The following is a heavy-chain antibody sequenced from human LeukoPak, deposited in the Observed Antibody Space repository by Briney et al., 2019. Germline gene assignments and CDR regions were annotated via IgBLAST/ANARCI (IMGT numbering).Heavy chain of an antibody. CDR1: GYTFSSYG. V-gene: IGHV1-18*01. J-gene: IGHJ5*02. CDR3: ARDRSVVVVAATPAWFDP. Sequence: ASVKVSCKASGYTFSSYGITWVRQAPAQGLDWMGWISGYNGNTKYAQKFQGRVTLTRDTSTSTAYMELRNLRSDDTAMYYCARDRSVVVVAATPAWFDPWGQGTLVTVSS. D-gene: IGHD2-15*01. CDR2: ISGYNGNT.